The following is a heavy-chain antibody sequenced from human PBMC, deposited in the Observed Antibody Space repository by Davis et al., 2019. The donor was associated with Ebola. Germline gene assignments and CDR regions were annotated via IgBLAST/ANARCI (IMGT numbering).Heavy chain of an antibody. CDR1: GFTFSNYG. CDR3: VKDSSNIWFDI. V-gene: IGHV3-30*02. D-gene: IGHD2/OR15-2a*01. Sequence: GESLKISCTASGFTFSNYGIHWVRQAPGKGLEWVTFIRFDGSSEYYVDSVKGRFAISRDNSRGTLYLQMNSLRVEDSAIYYCVKDSSNIWFDIWGQGTLVTVSS. J-gene: IGHJ3*02. CDR2: IRFDGSSE.